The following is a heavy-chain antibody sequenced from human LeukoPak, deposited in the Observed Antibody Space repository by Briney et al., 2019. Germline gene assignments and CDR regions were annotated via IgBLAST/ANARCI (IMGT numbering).Heavy chain of an antibody. D-gene: IGHD6-19*01. CDR1: GYTFTGYY. Sequence: GASVKVSCKASGYTFTGYYMHWVRQAPGQGLEWMGWINPNSGGTNYAQKFQGRVTMTRDMSISTAYMELSRLRSDDTAVYYCARISGSGWIPFDYWGQGTLVTVSS. V-gene: IGHV1-2*02. CDR2: INPNSGGT. J-gene: IGHJ4*02. CDR3: ARISGSGWIPFDY.